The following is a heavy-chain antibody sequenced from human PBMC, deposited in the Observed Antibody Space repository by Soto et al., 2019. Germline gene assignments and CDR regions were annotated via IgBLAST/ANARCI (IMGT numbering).Heavy chain of an antibody. D-gene: IGHD3-10*01. V-gene: IGHV4-59*08. Sequence: PSETLSLTCTFSGGSFTNYYWSWIRQPPGRGLEWIGYIYNTGSTNYNPSLKSRVTISVDTSKNQFSLKLSSVTAADTAVYYCASRNYYGSGSYHYYFDYWGQGTLVTVSS. CDR3: ASRNYYGSGSYHYYFDY. CDR2: IYNTGST. J-gene: IGHJ4*02. CDR1: GGSFTNYY.